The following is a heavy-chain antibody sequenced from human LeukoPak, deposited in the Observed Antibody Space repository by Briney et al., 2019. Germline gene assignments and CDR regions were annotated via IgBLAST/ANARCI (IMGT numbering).Heavy chain of an antibody. CDR1: GFSFSTYD. V-gene: IGHV3-21*01. J-gene: IGHJ4*02. Sequence: GGSLRLSCVASGFSFSTYDMNWVRQAPGKGLEWVSAITSTSNHINYAVSVKGRFTISRDSANNSLYLQMNSLRAEDTAVYYCARVYSANGYGSGYYDYWGQGTLVTVSS. D-gene: IGHD3-10*01. CDR2: ITSTSNHI. CDR3: ARVYSANGYGSGYYDY.